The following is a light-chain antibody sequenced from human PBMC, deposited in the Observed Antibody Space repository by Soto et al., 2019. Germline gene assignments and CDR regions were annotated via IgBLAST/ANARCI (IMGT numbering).Light chain of an antibody. CDR1: QGISNY. CDR2: AAS. CDR3: QRYISAPFT. J-gene: IGKJ3*01. V-gene: IGKV1-27*01. Sequence: DIQMTQSPSSLSASVGDRVTITCRATQGISNYLAWYQQKPGKVPKLLIYAASTLQSGVPSRFSGGGSGTDFTLPISSLQPEDVATYYCQRYISAPFTFGPGTNVDIK.